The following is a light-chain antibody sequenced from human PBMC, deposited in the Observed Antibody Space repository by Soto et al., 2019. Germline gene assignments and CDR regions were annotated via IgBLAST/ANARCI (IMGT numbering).Light chain of an antibody. CDR2: AAS. V-gene: IGKV1-5*01. J-gene: IGKJ2*01. Sequence: DIQMTQSPSTLSASVGDRVTITCRASQSISSWLAWYQQRPGTAPKLLIYAASTSQSGVPSRFSGSGSGTDFSLTISSLQPEDFATYYCLQEHNYPRTFGQGTKVDIK. CDR3: LQEHNYPRT. CDR1: QSISSW.